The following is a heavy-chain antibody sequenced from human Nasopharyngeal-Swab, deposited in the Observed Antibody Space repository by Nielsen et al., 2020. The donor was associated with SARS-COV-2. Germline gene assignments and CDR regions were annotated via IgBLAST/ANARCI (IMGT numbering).Heavy chain of an antibody. Sequence: GESLKISCAASGFTFSSYWMHWVRQAPGKGLVWVSRINSDGSSTRDADSVKGRFTISRDNAKNTLYLQMNSLRAEDTAVYYCARPGSSGSYDAFDIWGQVTMVTVSS. CDR1: GFTFSSYW. V-gene: IGHV3-74*01. CDR2: INSDGSST. CDR3: ARPGSSGSYDAFDI. D-gene: IGHD6-19*01. J-gene: IGHJ3*02.